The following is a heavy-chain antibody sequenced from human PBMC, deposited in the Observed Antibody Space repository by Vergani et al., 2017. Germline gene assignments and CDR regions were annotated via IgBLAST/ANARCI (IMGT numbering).Heavy chain of an antibody. D-gene: IGHD4/OR15-4a*01. CDR1: GASVNSYY. V-gene: IGHV4-59*02. Sequence: QVKLQESGPGLVKPSETLSLTCTVSGASVNSYYWSWIRQPPGKRLEWMWYVSFRGDTLYDPSVKGRMTISLNTSSNQFSLYLTSVTAADTAVYYCARSRIYSGAGSPDYWGQGTLVTVSS. CDR2: VSFRGDT. J-gene: IGHJ4*02. CDR3: ARSRIYSGAGSPDY.